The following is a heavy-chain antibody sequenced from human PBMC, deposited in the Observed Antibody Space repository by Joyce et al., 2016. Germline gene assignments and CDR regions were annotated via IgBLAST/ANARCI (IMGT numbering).Heavy chain of an antibody. CDR2: ISFDGTYK. V-gene: IGHV3-33*01. Sequence: QVQLVDSGGGVVQPGKSLRLSCAASGFTFNTYGMHWVRQAPGKGLEWGAAISFDGTYKYYADSVKGRFTISRDNSQNMLYLQMNSLRAEDSAVFYCARDRIPYSGSYSYYFHYWGQGTLVTVSS. CDR3: ARDRIPYSGSYSYYFHY. CDR1: GFTFNTYG. D-gene: IGHD1-26*01. J-gene: IGHJ4*02.